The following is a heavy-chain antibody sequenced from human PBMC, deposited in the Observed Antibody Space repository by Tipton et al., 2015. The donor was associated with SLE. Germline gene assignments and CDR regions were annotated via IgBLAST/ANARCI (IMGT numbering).Heavy chain of an antibody. CDR2: ISSSSSYT. CDR3: ARDLSVTAGIFDY. CDR1: GFTFGSYS. V-gene: IGHV3-21*01. J-gene: IGHJ4*02. Sequence: RLSCAASGFTFGSYSMNWVRQAPGKGLEWVSSISSSSSYTYYADSVRGRFTISRDNAKKSLYLQMNSLRAEDTAVYYCARDLSVTAGIFDYWGQGTLVTVSS. D-gene: IGHD1-14*01.